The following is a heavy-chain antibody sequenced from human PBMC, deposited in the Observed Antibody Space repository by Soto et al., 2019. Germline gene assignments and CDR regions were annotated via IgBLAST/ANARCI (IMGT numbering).Heavy chain of an antibody. D-gene: IGHD3-3*01. Sequence: PSETLSLTCAVYGGSFSGYYWSWIRQPPGKGLEWIGEINHSGSTNYNPSLKSRVTISVDTSKNQFSLKLSSVTAADTAVYYCARGVTYYDFWSGYYESPYMDVWGKGTTVTVSS. V-gene: IGHV4-34*01. CDR3: ARGVTYYDFWSGYYESPYMDV. CDR1: GGSFSGYY. J-gene: IGHJ6*03. CDR2: INHSGST.